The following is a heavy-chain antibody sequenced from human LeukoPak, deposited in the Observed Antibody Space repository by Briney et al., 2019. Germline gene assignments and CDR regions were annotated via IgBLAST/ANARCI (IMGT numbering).Heavy chain of an antibody. CDR2: IDYSGNT. J-gene: IGHJ3*02. CDR3: ARVPPLGYCGGGSCYSDAFDI. CDR1: GGSISSYY. V-gene: IGHV4-59*01. D-gene: IGHD2-15*01. Sequence: SETLSLTCTVSGGSISSYYWSWVRQPPGKGLEWIGYIDYSGNTDYNPSLKSRVTISVDTSKNQFSPTLTSVTAADTAVYYCARVPPLGYCGGGSCYSDAFDIWGQGTMVTVSS.